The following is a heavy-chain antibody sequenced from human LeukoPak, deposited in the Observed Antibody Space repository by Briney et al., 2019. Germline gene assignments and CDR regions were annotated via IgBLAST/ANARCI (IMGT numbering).Heavy chain of an antibody. J-gene: IGHJ4*02. D-gene: IGHD1-26*01. Sequence: GGSLRLSCAASGFTFSNYWMTWVRQAPGKGLEWVAFIRYDGSNKYYADSVEGRFTISRDNSKNTLYLQMNSLRAEDTAVYYCAKDLGWELQPGKFDYWGQGTLVTVSS. CDR3: AKDLGWELQPGKFDY. V-gene: IGHV3-30*02. CDR1: GFTFSNYW. CDR2: IRYDGSNK.